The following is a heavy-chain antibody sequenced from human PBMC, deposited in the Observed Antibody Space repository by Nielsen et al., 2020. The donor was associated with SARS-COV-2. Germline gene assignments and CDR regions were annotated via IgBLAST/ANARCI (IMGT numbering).Heavy chain of an antibody. V-gene: IGHV1-69*05. J-gene: IGHJ4*02. Sequence: SVKVSCKASGGTFSSYAISWVRQAPGQGLEWMGGIIPIFGTANYAQKFQGRVTMTRDTSTSTVYMELSSLRSEDTAVYYCAREIRGPRASGDYWGQGTLVTVSS. CDR3: AREIRGPRASGDY. CDR1: GGTFSSYA. CDR2: IIPIFGTA.